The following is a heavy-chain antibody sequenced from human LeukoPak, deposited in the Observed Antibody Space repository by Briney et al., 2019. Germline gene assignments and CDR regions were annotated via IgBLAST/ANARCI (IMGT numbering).Heavy chain of an antibody. Sequence: ASVKVSCKASGYTFTSYGISWVRQAPGQGLEWMGWISAYNGNTNYAQKLQGRVTMTTDTSTSTAFMELRSLRSDDTGVYYCARDHDYVWGSYRYEYYFDYWGQGTLVTVSS. CDR1: GYTFTSYG. V-gene: IGHV1-18*01. CDR3: ARDHDYVWGSYRYEYYFDY. D-gene: IGHD3-16*02. J-gene: IGHJ4*02. CDR2: ISAYNGNT.